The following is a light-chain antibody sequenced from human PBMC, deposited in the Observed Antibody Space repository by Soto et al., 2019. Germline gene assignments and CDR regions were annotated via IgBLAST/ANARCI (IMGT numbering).Light chain of an antibody. J-gene: IGLJ1*01. CDR1: FSDFVVYNY. V-gene: IGLV2-14*01. CDR3: SSHTTTSSALQV. Sequence: QSALTQPASVSGSPGQSITISCTGTFSDFVVYNYVSWYQQHPGKAPKIILYGVSNRPSGVSNRFSGSKSGNTASLTISGLQAEDEADYYCSSHTTTSSALQVFGTGTKLTVL. CDR2: GVS.